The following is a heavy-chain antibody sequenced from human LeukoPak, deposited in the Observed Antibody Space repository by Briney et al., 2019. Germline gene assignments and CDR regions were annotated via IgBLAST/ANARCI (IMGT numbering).Heavy chain of an antibody. Sequence: PGGSLRLSCAASGFAFSTYWIHWVRQAPGKGLVWVSRIDSDGLSTIYADSVKGRFTIPRDNAKNTLYLQMNSLRAEDTAVYYCARGGGDHAFDIWGQGTMVTVSS. CDR3: ARGGGDHAFDI. CDR1: GFAFSTYW. D-gene: IGHD2-21*02. CDR2: IDSDGLST. J-gene: IGHJ3*02. V-gene: IGHV3-74*01.